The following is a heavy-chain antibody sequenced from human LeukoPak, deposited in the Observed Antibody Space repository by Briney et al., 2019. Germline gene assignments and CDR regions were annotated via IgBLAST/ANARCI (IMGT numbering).Heavy chain of an antibody. V-gene: IGHV4-34*01. D-gene: IGHD1-26*01. CDR2: INHSGST. CDR1: GGSFSGYY. Sequence: SETLSLTCAVYGGSFSGYYWSWIRQPPGKGLEWIGEINHSGSTNYNPSLKSRVTISVDTSKNQFSLKLSSVTAADTAVYYCARRTGSGSSRFDWGQGTLVTVSS. J-gene: IGHJ4*01. CDR3: ARRTGSGSSRFD.